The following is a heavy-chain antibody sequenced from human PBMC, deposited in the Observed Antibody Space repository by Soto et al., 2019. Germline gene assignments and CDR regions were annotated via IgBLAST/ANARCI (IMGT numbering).Heavy chain of an antibody. J-gene: IGHJ3*02. CDR3: ARDSHSGYCSGGSCLRDAFDI. V-gene: IGHV1-18*01. CDR2: ISAYNGNT. CDR1: GYTFTSYG. D-gene: IGHD2-15*01. Sequence: ASVKVSCKASGYTFTSYGISWVRQAPGQGLEWMGWISAYNGNTNYAQKLQGRVTMTTDTSTSTAYMELRSLRSDDTAVYYCARDSHSGYCSGGSCLRDAFDIWGQGTMVTVSS.